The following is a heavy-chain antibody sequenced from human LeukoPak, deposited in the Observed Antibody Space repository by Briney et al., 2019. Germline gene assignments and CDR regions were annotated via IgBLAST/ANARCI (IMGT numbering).Heavy chain of an antibody. J-gene: IGHJ4*02. CDR1: GGAISSSNW. V-gene: IGHV4-4*02. CDR3: ARGLWFGDENPPYFDY. D-gene: IGHD3-10*01. Sequence: SETLSLTCTVSGGAISSSNWWSWVRQPPGKGLEWIGEIFHGGSTNYNPSLKSRVTISVDTSRNQFSLKLSSVTAADTAVYYCARGLWFGDENPPYFDYWGQGILVTVSS. CDR2: IFHGGST.